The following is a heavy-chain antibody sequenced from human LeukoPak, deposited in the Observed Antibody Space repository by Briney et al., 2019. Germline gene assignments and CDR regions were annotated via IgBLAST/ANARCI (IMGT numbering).Heavy chain of an antibody. Sequence: SETLSLTCAVSGGSISSSNWWSWVRQPPGKGLEWIGEIYHSGSTNYNPSLKSRVTISVDKSKNQFSLKLSSVTAADTAVYYCTRVYNPDYYYYMDVWGKGTTVTVSS. D-gene: IGHD1-14*01. CDR1: GGSISSSNW. J-gene: IGHJ6*03. CDR2: IYHSGST. CDR3: TRVYNPDYYYYMDV. V-gene: IGHV4-4*02.